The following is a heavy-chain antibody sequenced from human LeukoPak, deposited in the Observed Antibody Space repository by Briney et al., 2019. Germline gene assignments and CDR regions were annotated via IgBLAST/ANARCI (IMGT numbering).Heavy chain of an antibody. V-gene: IGHV1-18*01. CDR1: GGTFSSYA. J-gene: IGHJ4*02. Sequence: ASVKVSCKASGGTFSSYAISWVRQAPGQGLEWMGWISAYNGNTNYAQKLQGRVTMTTDTSTSTAYMELRSLRSDDTAVYYCALIAVAGHIDYWGQGTLVTVSS. D-gene: IGHD6-19*01. CDR3: ALIAVAGHIDY. CDR2: ISAYNGNT.